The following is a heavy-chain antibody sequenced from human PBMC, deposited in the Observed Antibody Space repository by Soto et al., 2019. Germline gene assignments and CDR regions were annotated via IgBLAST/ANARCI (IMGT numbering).Heavy chain of an antibody. CDR1: GFTFDYYW. D-gene: IGHD4-4*01. CDR2: IQNDGSRT. V-gene: IGHV3-74*01. J-gene: IGHJ3*01. CDR3: ARGNLGGFDL. Sequence: EVQLVESEGGLVQRGGSLRLSCAASGFTFDYYWMHWVRQAPGQGLVWVAHIQNDGSRTTYADSVKGRFTISRDHAKNTMYLQMNSLGAEDTAVYYCARGNLGGFDLWGQGTTVTVSS.